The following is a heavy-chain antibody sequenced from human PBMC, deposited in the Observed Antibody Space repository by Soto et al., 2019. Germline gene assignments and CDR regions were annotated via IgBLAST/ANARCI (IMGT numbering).Heavy chain of an antibody. Sequence: GGSLRLSCAASGFTFSSYAMSWVRQAPGKGLEWVSAISGSGGSTYYADSVKGRFTISRDNSKNTLYLQMNSLRAEDTAVYYCAKSRDHCSGGSCYSDWFDPWGQGTLVTVSS. CDR2: ISGSGGST. CDR3: AKSRDHCSGGSCYSDWFDP. J-gene: IGHJ5*02. D-gene: IGHD2-15*01. V-gene: IGHV3-23*01. CDR1: GFTFSSYA.